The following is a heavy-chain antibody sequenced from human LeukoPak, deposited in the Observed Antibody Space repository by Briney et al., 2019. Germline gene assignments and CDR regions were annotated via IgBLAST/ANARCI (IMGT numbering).Heavy chain of an antibody. V-gene: IGHV1-69*05. D-gene: IGHD6-6*01. J-gene: IGHJ2*01. Sequence: GASVKVSCKASGGTFSSYAISWVRQAPGQGLEWMGGIIPIFGTANYAQKFQGRVTITTDESTSTAYMELSSLGSEDTAVYYCASGQLGRFRRWYFDLWGRGTLVTVSS. CDR3: ASGQLGRFRRWYFDL. CDR1: GGTFSSYA. CDR2: IIPIFGTA.